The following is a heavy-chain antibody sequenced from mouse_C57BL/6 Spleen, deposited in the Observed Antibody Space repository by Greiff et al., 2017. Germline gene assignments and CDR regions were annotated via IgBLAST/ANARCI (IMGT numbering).Heavy chain of an antibody. CDR3: ARTKAQATWFAY. V-gene: IGHV1-69*01. CDR2: IDPSDSYT. J-gene: IGHJ3*01. CDR1: GYTFTSYW. D-gene: IGHD3-2*02. Sequence: QVQLQQPGAELVMPGASVKLSCKASGYTFTSYWMHWVKQRPGQGLEWIGEIDPSDSYTNYNQKVKGKSTLTVDKSSSTAYMQLSSLTSEDSSVYYCARTKAQATWFAYWGQGTLVTFSA.